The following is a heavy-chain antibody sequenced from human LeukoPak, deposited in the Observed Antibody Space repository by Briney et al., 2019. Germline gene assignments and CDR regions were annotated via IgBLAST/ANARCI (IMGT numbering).Heavy chain of an antibody. CDR2: INHNGST. V-gene: IGHV4-34*01. J-gene: IGHJ4*02. CDR3: ARGVGYSGIAAM. Sequence: SETLSLTCAVYGGSFSGYYWSWIRQPPGKGLEWIGEINHNGSTNYNPSLKSRVTISVDTSKNKSSLKLSSVTAADTAVYYCARGVGYSGIAAMWGQGTLVTVSS. CDR1: GGSFSGYY. D-gene: IGHD6-13*01.